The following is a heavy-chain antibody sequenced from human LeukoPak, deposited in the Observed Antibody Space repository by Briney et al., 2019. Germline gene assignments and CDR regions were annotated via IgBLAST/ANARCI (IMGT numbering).Heavy chain of an antibody. V-gene: IGHV4-59*01. CDR3: ARGYHDFSGYWLSYFDY. J-gene: IGHJ4*02. D-gene: IGHD3-22*01. CDR1: GDSISNYY. CDR2: IYYSAST. Sequence: PSETLSLTCTASGDSISNYYWSWIRQPPGKGLEWIGYIYYSASTNYNPSLKSRVTISVDTSKNQFSLKLSSVTAAGTAVYYCARGYHDFSGYWLSYFDYWGQGSLVTVSS.